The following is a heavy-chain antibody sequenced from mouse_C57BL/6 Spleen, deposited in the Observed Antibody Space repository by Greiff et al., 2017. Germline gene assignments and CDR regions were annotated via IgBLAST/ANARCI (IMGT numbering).Heavy chain of an antibody. J-gene: IGHJ3*01. CDR2: IDPANGNS. CDR1: GFNINNTY. V-gene: IGHV14-3*01. CDR3: ASEMASWFAY. Sequence: VQLQQSVAELVRPGASVKLSCTASGFNINNTYMHWVKQRPEQGLEWIGRIDPANGNSTYAPKFPGKATITADTSSNTAYLQLSSLTSEDTAIYYCASEMASWFAYWGQGTLVTVSA. D-gene: IGHD2-3*01.